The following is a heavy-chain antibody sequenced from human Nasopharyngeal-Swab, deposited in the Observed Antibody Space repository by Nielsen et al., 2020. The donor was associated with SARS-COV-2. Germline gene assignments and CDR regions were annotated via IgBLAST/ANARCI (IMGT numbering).Heavy chain of an antibody. V-gene: IGHV3-33*01. CDR3: ARAAYSGSYYGAFDI. Sequence: GESLKISCAASGFTFSNYGMHWVRQAPGKGLEWVAVMWYDGSNKYYADSVKGRFTISRDNSKNTLYLQMNSLRAEDTAVYYCARAAYSGSYYGAFDIWGQGTMVTVSS. J-gene: IGHJ3*02. CDR2: MWYDGSNK. D-gene: IGHD1-26*01. CDR1: GFTFSNYG.